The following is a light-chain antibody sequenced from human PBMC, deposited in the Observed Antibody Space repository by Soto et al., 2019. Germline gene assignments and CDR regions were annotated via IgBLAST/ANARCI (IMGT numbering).Light chain of an antibody. CDR2: EGS. J-gene: IGLJ1*01. CDR1: SSDVGAYNY. Sequence: QSVLTQPRSVSGSPGQSVTISCTGSSSDVGAYNYVSWYQQHPGKAPKLMIYEGSKRPSGVSNRFSGSKSGYTASLTISGLQAEDEADYYCCSYAGPRYVFGSGTKVTVL. V-gene: IGLV2-11*01. CDR3: CSYAGPRYV.